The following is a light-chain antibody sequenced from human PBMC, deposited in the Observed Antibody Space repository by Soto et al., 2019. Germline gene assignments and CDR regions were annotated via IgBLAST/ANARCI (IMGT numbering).Light chain of an antibody. CDR1: QSVSSY. J-gene: IGKJ4*01. CDR2: DAS. Sequence: EIVLTQSPATLSLSPGERATLSCRASQSVSSYLAWYQQKPGQAPRLLIYDASNRATGIPARFSGSGSGTDFPLPISSLEPEDFAVYYCQGSTWPFGGGTNVEIK. CDR3: QGSTWP. V-gene: IGKV3-11*01.